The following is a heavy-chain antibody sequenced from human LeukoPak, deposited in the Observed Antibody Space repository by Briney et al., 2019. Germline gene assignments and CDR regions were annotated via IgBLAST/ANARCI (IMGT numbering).Heavy chain of an antibody. Sequence: GGSLRLSCAASGFTVSSNFMSWVRQAPGKGLEWVSSISDSGGTTYYADSVQGRFTISRDNSKNTLYLQMNSLRADDTAVYHCAKRPDYGASPGYFDYWGQGTLVTVSS. V-gene: IGHV3-23*01. J-gene: IGHJ4*02. CDR3: AKRPDYGASPGYFDY. CDR2: ISDSGGTT. D-gene: IGHD4-17*01. CDR1: GFTVSSNF.